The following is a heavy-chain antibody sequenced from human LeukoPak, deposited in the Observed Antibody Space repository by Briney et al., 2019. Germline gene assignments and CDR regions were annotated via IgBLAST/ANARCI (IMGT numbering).Heavy chain of an antibody. J-gene: IGHJ6*03. V-gene: IGHV4-39*07. Sequence: SETLSLTCTVSGGSISSSSYYWGWIRQPPGKGLEWIGSIYYSGSTYYNPSLKSRVTISVDTSKNQFSLKLSSVTAADTAVYYCARVFFGARRGYYYMDVWGKGTTVTVSS. CDR1: GGSISSSSYY. CDR2: IYYSGST. CDR3: ARVFFGARRGYYYMDV. D-gene: IGHD3-10*01.